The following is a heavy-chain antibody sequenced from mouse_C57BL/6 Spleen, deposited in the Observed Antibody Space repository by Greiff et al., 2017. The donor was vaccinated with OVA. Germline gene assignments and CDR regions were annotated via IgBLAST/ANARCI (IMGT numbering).Heavy chain of an antibody. D-gene: IGHD4-1*01. Sequence: EVKLVESGGGLVKPGGSLKLSCAASGFTFSSYAMSWVRQTPEKRLEWVATISAGGSYTYYPDNVKGRFTISRDNAKNNLYLQMSHRTSEDTAMYYCARDPNWDFYYFDYWGQGTTLTVSS. J-gene: IGHJ2*01. CDR2: ISAGGSYT. CDR1: GFTFSSYA. V-gene: IGHV5-4*01. CDR3: ARDPNWDFYYFDY.